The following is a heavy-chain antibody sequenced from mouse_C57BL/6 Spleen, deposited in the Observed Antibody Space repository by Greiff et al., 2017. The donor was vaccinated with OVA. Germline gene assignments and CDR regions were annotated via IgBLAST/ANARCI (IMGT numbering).Heavy chain of an antibody. CDR2: IWSDGSP. D-gene: IGHD1-1*01. V-gene: IGHV2-6-1*01. CDR1: GFSLTSYG. Sequence: QVQLQQSGPGLVAPSQSLSITCTVSGFSLTSYGVHWVRQPPGKGLEWLVVIWSDGSPTYNSALKSRLSISTDNSKSQVVLKMNRHQTDDTAMYYCARQYYGSSYWYFDVWGTGTTDTVSS. CDR3: ARQYYGSSYWYFDV. J-gene: IGHJ1*03.